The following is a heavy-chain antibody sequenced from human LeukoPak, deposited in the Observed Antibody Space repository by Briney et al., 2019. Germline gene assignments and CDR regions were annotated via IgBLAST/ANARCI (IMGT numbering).Heavy chain of an antibody. CDR2: ISSSSSTI. D-gene: IGHD6-13*01. CDR1: GFTFSSYS. J-gene: IGHJ4*02. Sequence: GGSLRLSCAASGFTFSSYSMNWVRQAPGKGLEWVSYISSSSSTIYYADSVTGRFTISRDNAKNSLYLQMNSLRAEDTAVYYCARDVYSSSWPFDYWGQGTLVTVSS. V-gene: IGHV3-48*01. CDR3: ARDVYSSSWPFDY.